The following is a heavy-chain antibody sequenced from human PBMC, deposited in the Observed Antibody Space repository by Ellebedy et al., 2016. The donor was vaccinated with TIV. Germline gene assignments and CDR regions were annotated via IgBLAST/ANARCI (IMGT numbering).Heavy chain of an antibody. D-gene: IGHD5-24*01. CDR1: GFTFSSYG. CDR3: ARGRRDGYNDLFDY. Sequence: GESLKISXAASGFTFSSYGMHWVRQAPGKGLDGVAVIWYDGSNKYYADSVKGRFTISRDNSKNTLYLQMNSLRAEDTAVYYCARGRRDGYNDLFDYWGQGTLVTVSS. CDR2: IWYDGSNK. V-gene: IGHV3-33*01. J-gene: IGHJ4*02.